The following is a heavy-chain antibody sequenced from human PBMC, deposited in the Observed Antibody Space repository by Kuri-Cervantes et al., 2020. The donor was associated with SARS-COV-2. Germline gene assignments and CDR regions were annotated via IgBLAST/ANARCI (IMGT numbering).Heavy chain of an antibody. CDR1: GGSISSSNW. CDR2: IYHSGST. V-gene: IGHV4-4*02. D-gene: IGHD3-22*01. CDR3: ARSLDSSGYYY. J-gene: IGHJ4*02. Sequence: GSLRLSCAVSGGSISSSNWWSWVRQPPGKGLEWIGEIYHSGSTNYNPSLKSRVTISVDKSKNQFSLKLSSETAADTAVYYCARSLDSSGYYYWGQGTLVTVSS.